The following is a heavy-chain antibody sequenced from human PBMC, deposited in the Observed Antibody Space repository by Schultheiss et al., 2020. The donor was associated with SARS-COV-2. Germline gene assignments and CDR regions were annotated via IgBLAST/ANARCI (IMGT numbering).Heavy chain of an antibody. CDR1: GGSISSYY. Sequence: SETLSLTCTVSGGSISSYYWSWIRQPPGTGLEWIGEINHSGRTKFNPSLESRVTISVDTSKNQFSLKLSSVTAADTAVYYCATIGYGSSTGLAAFDIWGQGTMVTVSS. CDR2: INHSGRT. V-gene: IGHV4-34*01. CDR3: ATIGYGSSTGLAAFDI. J-gene: IGHJ3*02. D-gene: IGHD6-13*01.